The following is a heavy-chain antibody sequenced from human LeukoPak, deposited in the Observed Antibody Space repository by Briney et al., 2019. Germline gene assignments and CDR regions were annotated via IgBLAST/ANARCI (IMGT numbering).Heavy chain of an antibody. CDR1: GYTFTSYG. CDR2: ISVYNGNT. J-gene: IGHJ4*02. D-gene: IGHD3-22*01. V-gene: IGHV1-18*01. CDR3: ARAGSSGYYPSDY. Sequence: GASVKVSCKASGYTFTSYGISWVRQAPGQGLEWMGWISVYNGNTNYAQKLQGRVTMTTDTSTNTAYMELRSLRSDGTAVYYCARAGSSGYYPSDYWGQGTLVTVSS.